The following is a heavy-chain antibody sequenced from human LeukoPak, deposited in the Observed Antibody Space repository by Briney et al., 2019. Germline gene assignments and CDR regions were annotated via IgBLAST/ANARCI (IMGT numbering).Heavy chain of an antibody. J-gene: IGHJ4*02. CDR2: ISSSSSTI. Sequence: PGGSLRLSCAASGFTFSSYSMNWVRQAPGKGLEWVSYISSSSSTIYYADSVKGRFTISRDNSKNTLYLQMNSLRAEDTAVYYCAKDADIQYSSSWYGFDYWGQGTLVTVSS. CDR1: GFTFSSYS. V-gene: IGHV3-48*01. D-gene: IGHD6-13*01. CDR3: AKDADIQYSSSWYGFDY.